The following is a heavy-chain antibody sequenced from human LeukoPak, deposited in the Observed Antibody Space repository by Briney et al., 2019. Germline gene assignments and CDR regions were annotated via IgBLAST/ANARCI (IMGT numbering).Heavy chain of an antibody. V-gene: IGHV3-30*18. Sequence: GGSLRLSCAASGFTFSSYGMHWVRQAPAKGLEWVAVISCDGNDKYYADSVKGRFTISRDNSKNTLYLQMNSLRAEDTAVYYCAKDEGGYDFWSGYYMTGLGDYWGQGTLVTVSS. D-gene: IGHD3-3*01. CDR3: AKDEGGYDFWSGYYMTGLGDY. CDR1: GFTFSSYG. CDR2: ISCDGNDK. J-gene: IGHJ4*02.